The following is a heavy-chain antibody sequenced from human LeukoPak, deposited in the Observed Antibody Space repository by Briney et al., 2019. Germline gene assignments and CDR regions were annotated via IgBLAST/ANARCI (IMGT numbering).Heavy chain of an antibody. CDR3: ARGSYHGMDV. V-gene: IGHV3-74*01. Sequence: GGSLRLSCAASGFTFSTYWMHWVRQAPGKGLVWVSSINSDASRTSHADSVKGRFTISRDNAKNTLYLQLNSLRAEDTAVYYCARGSYHGMDVWGQGTTVTVSS. J-gene: IGHJ6*02. CDR1: GFTFSTYW. CDR2: INSDASRT. D-gene: IGHD3-10*01.